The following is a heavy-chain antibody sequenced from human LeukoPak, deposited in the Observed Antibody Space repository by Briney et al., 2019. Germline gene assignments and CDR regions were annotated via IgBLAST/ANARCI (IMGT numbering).Heavy chain of an antibody. CDR3: ARGYSSSWYGWDWFGP. CDR2: INPNSGGT. V-gene: IGHV1-2*02. Sequence: ASVKVSCKASGYTFTGYYMHWVRQAPGQGLEWMGWINPNSGGTNYAQKFQGRVTMTRDTSISTAYMELSRLRSDDTAVYYCARGYSSSWYGWDWFGPWGQGTLVTVSS. D-gene: IGHD6-13*01. CDR1: GYTFTGYY. J-gene: IGHJ5*02.